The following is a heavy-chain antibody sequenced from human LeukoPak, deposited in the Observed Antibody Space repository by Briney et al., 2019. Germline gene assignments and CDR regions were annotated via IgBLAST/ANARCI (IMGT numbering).Heavy chain of an antibody. Sequence: GGSLRLSCAASGFTFSSYWMSWVRQAPGKGLEWVANIKQDESEKYYVDSVKGRFTISRDNAKNSLYLQMNSLRAEDTAVYYCARVRVARYYYYYIDVWGKGTTVTVSS. CDR2: IKQDESEK. V-gene: IGHV3-7*01. J-gene: IGHJ6*03. CDR1: GFTFSSYW. CDR3: ARVRVARYYYYYIDV.